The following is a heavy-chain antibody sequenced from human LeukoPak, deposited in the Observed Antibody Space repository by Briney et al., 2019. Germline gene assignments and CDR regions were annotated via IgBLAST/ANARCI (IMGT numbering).Heavy chain of an antibody. CDR1: GGSISSGSYY. CDR3: AGSGGSFNFDY. D-gene: IGHD2-15*01. Sequence: SETLSLTCTVSGGSISSGSYYWSWIRQPAGKGLEWIGRIYTSGSTNYNPSLKSRVTISVDTSKNQFSLKLSSVTAADTAVYYCAGSGGSFNFDYWGQGTLVTVSS. CDR2: IYTSGST. V-gene: IGHV4-61*02. J-gene: IGHJ4*02.